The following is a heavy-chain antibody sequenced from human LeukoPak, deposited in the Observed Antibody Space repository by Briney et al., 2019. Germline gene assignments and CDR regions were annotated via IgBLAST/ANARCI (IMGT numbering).Heavy chain of an antibody. Sequence: GGSLRLSRAASGFTFSSYSMNWVRQAPGKGLEWVSTLSGRGDSTFYADSVKGRFTISRDKSENTLHLQMNSLRAEDTAIYYCAKDQTVAGTYDSWGRGTLVIVSS. J-gene: IGHJ4*02. CDR2: LSGRGDST. CDR3: AKDQTVAGTYDS. V-gene: IGHV3-23*01. CDR1: GFTFSSYS. D-gene: IGHD6-19*01.